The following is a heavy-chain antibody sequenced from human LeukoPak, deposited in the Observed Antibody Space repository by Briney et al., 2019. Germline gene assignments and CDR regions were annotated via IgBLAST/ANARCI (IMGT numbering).Heavy chain of an antibody. CDR1: GFTFSGYW. CDR3: ARDLGSGDHGLLV. D-gene: IGHD2-21*02. J-gene: IGHJ4*02. CDR2: IKQDESET. V-gene: IGHV3-7*01. Sequence: GGSLRLSCAASGFTFSGYWMSWVRQAPGKGLEWVANIKQDESETYYVDSMKGRFTISRDNAKNSLYLQMNSLRSEDTGLYFCARDLGSGDHGLLVWGQGTLLTVSS.